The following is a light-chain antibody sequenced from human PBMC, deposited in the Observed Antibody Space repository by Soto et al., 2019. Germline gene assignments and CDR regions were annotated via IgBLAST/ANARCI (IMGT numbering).Light chain of an antibody. CDR3: CAYAHSGTFVR. CDR2: EGT. CDR1: NSDVGNFDR. J-gene: IGLJ2*01. V-gene: IGLV2-23*03. Sequence: QSALTQPASVSGSPGQSITISCTGANSDVGNFDRVSWYQQRPGKAPLLIIYEGTKRPSGASNRFSGSESDKTASLTISGLQAEDEADYYCCAYAHSGTFVRFGGGTKLTVL.